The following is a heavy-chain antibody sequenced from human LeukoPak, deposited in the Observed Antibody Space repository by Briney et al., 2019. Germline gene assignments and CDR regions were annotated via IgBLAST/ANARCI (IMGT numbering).Heavy chain of an antibody. CDR2: IWYDGSNT. CDR1: GFPFSTYG. J-gene: IGHJ4*02. Sequence: GGSLRLSCAASGFPFSTYGMHWVRQAPGKGLEWVAVIWYDGSNTYYADSMKGRFTISRDNSKSTLHLQVDSLRAEDTAIYFCARGGFSIAVAAPDHWGQGTLVTVSS. V-gene: IGHV3-33*01. CDR3: ARGGFSIAVAAPDH. D-gene: IGHD6-19*01.